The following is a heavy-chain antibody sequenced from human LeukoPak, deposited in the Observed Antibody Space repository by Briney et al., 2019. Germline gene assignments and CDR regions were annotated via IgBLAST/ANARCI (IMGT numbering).Heavy chain of an antibody. Sequence: GGSLRLSCAASGFTFSSYSMNWVRQAPGKGLEWVSSIISDSSAIYYADSVKGRFTISRDNAENSLYLQMNSLRDEDTAVYYCARAPLVRGVIPPFDYWGQGALVTVSS. CDR2: IISDSSAI. D-gene: IGHD3-10*01. J-gene: IGHJ4*02. CDR3: ARAPLVRGVIPPFDY. CDR1: GFTFSSYS. V-gene: IGHV3-48*02.